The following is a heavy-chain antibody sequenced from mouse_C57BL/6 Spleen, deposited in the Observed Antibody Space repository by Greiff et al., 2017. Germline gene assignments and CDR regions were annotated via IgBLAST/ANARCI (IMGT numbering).Heavy chain of an antibody. CDR1: GYTFTSYW. CDR3: ERRGYYDYDDGGYFDY. CDR2: IDPSASYT. Sequence: QVQLQQPGAELVRPGTSVKLSCKASGYTFTSYWMHWVKQRPGQGLEWIGVIDPSASYTNYNQKFKGKATLTVDTSSSTAYMQLSSLTSEDSAGYYCERRGYYDYDDGGYFDYWGQGTTLTVSS. D-gene: IGHD2-4*01. J-gene: IGHJ2*01. V-gene: IGHV1-59*01.